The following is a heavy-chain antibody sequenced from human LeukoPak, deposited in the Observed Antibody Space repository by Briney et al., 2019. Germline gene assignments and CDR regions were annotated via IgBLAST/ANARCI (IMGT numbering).Heavy chain of an antibody. Sequence: KPSETLSLTCAVYGGSFSGYYWSWIRQPPGKGLEWIGEINHSGSTNYNPSLKSRVTISVDTSKNQFSLKLSSVTAADTAVYYCARGGRLGLYYYGMGVWGKGTTVTVSS. CDR3: ARGGRLGLYYYGMGV. CDR1: GGSFSGYY. CDR2: INHSGST. V-gene: IGHV4-34*01. D-gene: IGHD3-16*01. J-gene: IGHJ6*04.